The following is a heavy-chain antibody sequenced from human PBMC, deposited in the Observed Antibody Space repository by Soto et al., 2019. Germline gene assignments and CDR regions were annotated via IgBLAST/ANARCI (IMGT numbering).Heavy chain of an antibody. CDR3: ARAWVRYCSSASCRPPYYYGMDV. Sequence: QVQLVQSGAEVKKPGSSVKVSCKASGGTFSSYAISWVRQAPGQGLEWMGGIIPIFGTANYAQKFQGRVTLTAEKATSAAYMELSSLRSEDTAVYYCARAWVRYCSSASCRPPYYYGMDVWGQGATVTVSS. V-gene: IGHV1-69*06. CDR2: IIPIFGTA. D-gene: IGHD2-2*01. J-gene: IGHJ6*02. CDR1: GGTFSSYA.